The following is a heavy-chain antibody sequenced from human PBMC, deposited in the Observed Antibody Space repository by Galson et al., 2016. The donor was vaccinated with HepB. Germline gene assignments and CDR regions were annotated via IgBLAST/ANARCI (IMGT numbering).Heavy chain of an antibody. CDR1: GFTFSSYT. V-gene: IGHV3-48*01. CDR2: ISSSSSSI. Sequence: SLRLSCAASGFTFSSYTMNWVRQAPGKGLEWVSYISSSSSSIYYADSVKGRFTISRDNAKNSLYLQMNSLHQRPIGLPPGTLLQEHLWG. CDR3: TLLQEHL. J-gene: IGHJ6*01.